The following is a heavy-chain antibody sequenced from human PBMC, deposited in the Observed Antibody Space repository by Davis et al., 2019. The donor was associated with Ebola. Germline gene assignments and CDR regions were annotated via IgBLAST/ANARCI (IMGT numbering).Heavy chain of an antibody. CDR2: MNPNSGNT. D-gene: IGHD3-16*01. Sequence: ASVKVSCKASGYTFTSYYMHWVRQAPGQGLEWMGWMNPNSGNTGYAQKFQGRVTMTRSTSISTAYMELSSLRSEDTAVYYCARSTWGRGAFDIWGQGTMVTVSS. CDR1: GYTFTSYY. J-gene: IGHJ3*02. CDR3: ARSTWGRGAFDI. V-gene: IGHV1-8*02.